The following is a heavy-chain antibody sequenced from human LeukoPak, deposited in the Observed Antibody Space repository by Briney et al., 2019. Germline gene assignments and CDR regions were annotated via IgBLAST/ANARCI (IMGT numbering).Heavy chain of an antibody. V-gene: IGHV1-2*02. CDR2: INPNSGGT. CDR3: ARRLWCGTSCSATGRLDV. Sequence: ASVEVSCKASGYTFTGYYMHWVRQAPGQGLEWMGWINPNSGGTNYAQKFQGRVTMTRDTSISTAYLELNSLRSDDTAMYYCARRLWCGTSCSATGRLDVWGQGTTVSVSS. CDR1: GYTFTGYY. D-gene: IGHD2-2*01. J-gene: IGHJ6*02.